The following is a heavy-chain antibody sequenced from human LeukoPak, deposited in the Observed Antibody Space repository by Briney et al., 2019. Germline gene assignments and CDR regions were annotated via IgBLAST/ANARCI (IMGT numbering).Heavy chain of an antibody. J-gene: IGHJ5*02. D-gene: IGHD1-7*01. CDR1: GYTFTGYY. CDR3: ARTGTTSGTCRDP. Sequence: GASVKVSCKASGYTFTGYYIHWVRQAPGQGLEWMGWINPNSGGTNYAQNFQGRDTMTRDTSITTAYMELSSLRSDDTAVYYCARTGTTSGTCRDPWGQGTLVTVSS. V-gene: IGHV1-2*02. CDR2: INPNSGGT.